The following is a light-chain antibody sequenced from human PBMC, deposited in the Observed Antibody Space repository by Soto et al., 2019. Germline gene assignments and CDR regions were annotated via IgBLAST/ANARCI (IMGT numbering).Light chain of an antibody. V-gene: IGKV1-27*01. CDR2: AAS. J-gene: IGKJ4*01. CDR3: QKYRSAPSLT. CDR1: QGISNF. Sequence: DIEMTQSPSSLSASVGDRVTITCRASQGISNFLAWYQHKPGKVPKLLIYAASTLQSGVPSRFSGSGSGTDFTLTINSLLPEDVATYYCQKYRSAPSLTFGGGTKVEIK.